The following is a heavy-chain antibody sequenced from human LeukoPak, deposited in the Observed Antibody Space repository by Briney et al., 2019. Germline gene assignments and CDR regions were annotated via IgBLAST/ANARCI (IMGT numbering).Heavy chain of an antibody. D-gene: IGHD6-13*01. CDR3: ARDVPPAAAAKDY. Sequence: PSGTLSLTCAVSGGSISSSNRWSWVRQPPGKGLEWIGEIYHSGSTNYNPSLKSRVTISVDTSKNQFSLKLSSVTAADTAVYYCARDVPPAAAAKDYWGQGTLVTVSS. V-gene: IGHV4-4*02. J-gene: IGHJ4*02. CDR1: GGSISSSNR. CDR2: IYHSGST.